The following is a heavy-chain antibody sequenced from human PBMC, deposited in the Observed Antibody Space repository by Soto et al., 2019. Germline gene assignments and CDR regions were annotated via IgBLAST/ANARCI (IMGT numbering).Heavy chain of an antibody. V-gene: IGHV4-31*03. CDR1: GGSISSGGYY. D-gene: IGHD2-2*03. J-gene: IGHJ4*02. Sequence: QVQLQESGPGLVRRSQTLSLTCTVSGGSISSGGYYWSWIRQHPGKGLEWIGYIYYSGSTYYNPSLKSRVTISVDTSKNQFSLKLSSVTAADTAVYYCARTGERWILGYYFDYWGQGTLVTVSS. CDR2: IYYSGST. CDR3: ARTGERWILGYYFDY.